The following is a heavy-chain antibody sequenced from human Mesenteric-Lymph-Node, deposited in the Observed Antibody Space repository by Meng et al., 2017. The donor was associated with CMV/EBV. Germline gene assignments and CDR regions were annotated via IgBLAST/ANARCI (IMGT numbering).Heavy chain of an antibody. CDR1: GGSISSGGCY. V-gene: IGHV4-31*03. Sequence: CTFSGGSISSGGCYWSWIRQHPGKGLEWIGYIYYSGSTYYNPSLQSRVTISVDTYKNQFSLRLNSATAADTAVYYCARDNDGYNSVDYWGQGTLVTVSS. CDR3: ARDNDGYNSVDY. D-gene: IGHD5-24*01. J-gene: IGHJ4*02. CDR2: IYYSGST.